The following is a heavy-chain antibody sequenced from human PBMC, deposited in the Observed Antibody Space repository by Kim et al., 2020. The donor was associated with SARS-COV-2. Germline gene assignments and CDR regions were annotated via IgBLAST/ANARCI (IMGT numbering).Heavy chain of an antibody. D-gene: IGHD2-15*01. V-gene: IGHV3-21*01. Sequence: GGSLRLSCAASGFTFSSYSMNWVRQAPGKGLEWVSSISSSSSYIYYADSVKGRFTISRDNAKNSLYLQMNSLRAEDTAVYYCAREESLYCSGGSCTGGWFDPWGQGTLVTVSS. CDR3: AREESLYCSGGSCTGGWFDP. CDR1: GFTFSSYS. J-gene: IGHJ5*02. CDR2: ISSSSSYI.